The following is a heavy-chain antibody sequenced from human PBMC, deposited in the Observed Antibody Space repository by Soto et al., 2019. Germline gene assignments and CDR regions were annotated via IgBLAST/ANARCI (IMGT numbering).Heavy chain of an antibody. J-gene: IGHJ3*02. D-gene: IGHD6-6*01. CDR1: GFTFSSYG. V-gene: IGHV3-33*01. Sequence: GGSLRLSCAASGFTFSSYGMHWVRQAPGKGLEWVAVIWYDGSNKYYADSVKGRFTISRDNSKNTLYLQMNSLRAEDTAVYYCARDGGAARPRPLYCFDIWGQGTMVTVSS. CDR3: ARDGGAARPRPLYCFDI. CDR2: IWYDGSNK.